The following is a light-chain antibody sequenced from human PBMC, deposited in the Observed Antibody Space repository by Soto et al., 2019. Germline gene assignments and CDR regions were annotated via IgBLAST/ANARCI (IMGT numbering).Light chain of an antibody. CDR3: TAWDDTLRGPL. CDR2: RNN. J-gene: IGLJ2*01. V-gene: IGLV1-47*01. Sequence: QSVLTQPPSASGTPGQWVTISCSGSSSNIGSNYVYWYQQLPGTAPKLLIYRNNQRPSGVPDRFSGSKSGPSASLAISGVRSEDEADYYCTAWDDTLRGPLFGGGTKVTVL. CDR1: SSNIGSNY.